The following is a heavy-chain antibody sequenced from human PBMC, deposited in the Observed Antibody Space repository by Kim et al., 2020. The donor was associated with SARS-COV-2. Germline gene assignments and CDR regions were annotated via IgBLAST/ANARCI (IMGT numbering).Heavy chain of an antibody. J-gene: IGHJ4*02. D-gene: IGHD3-22*01. CDR1: GFTFSRYG. CDR2: ISYDGSNK. CDR3: AKDPRVMIEVPPGFDY. V-gene: IGHV3-30*18. Sequence: GGSLRLSCAASGFTFSRYGMHWVRQAPGKGLEWVAVISYDGSNKYYADSVKGRFTISRDNSKNTLYLQMNSLRAEDTAVYYCAKDPRVMIEVPPGFDYWGQGTLVTVSS.